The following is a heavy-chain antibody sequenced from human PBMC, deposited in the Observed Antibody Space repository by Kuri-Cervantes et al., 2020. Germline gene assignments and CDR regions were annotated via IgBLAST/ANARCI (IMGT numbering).Heavy chain of an antibody. D-gene: IGHD3-10*01. CDR2: INHRGRT. V-gene: IGHV4-34*01. Sequence: GSLRLSCDVFGGSFSDYFWTWIRQTPGMGLEWIGEINHRGRTNYNPSLKSRVTISVDTSKNQFSLKVTSVTAADTAVYYCASGLWANFDFWGQGTPVTVSS. CDR1: GGSFSDYF. CDR3: ASGLWANFDF. J-gene: IGHJ4*02.